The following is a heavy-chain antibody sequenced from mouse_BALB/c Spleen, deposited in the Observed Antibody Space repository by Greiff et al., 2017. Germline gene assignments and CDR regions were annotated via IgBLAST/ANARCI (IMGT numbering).Heavy chain of an antibody. J-gene: IGHJ2*01. D-gene: IGHD3-3*01. CDR3: ARERGWAGLDY. CDR1: GFSLTSYG. CDR2: IWAGGST. V-gene: IGHV2-9*02. Sequence: QVQLKESGPGLVAPSQSLSITCTVSGFSLTSYGVHWVRQPPGKGLEWLGVIWAGGSTNYNSALMSRRSISKDNAKSKVFLKMNRLQTDDTAMYYCARERGWAGLDYWGQGTTLTVSS.